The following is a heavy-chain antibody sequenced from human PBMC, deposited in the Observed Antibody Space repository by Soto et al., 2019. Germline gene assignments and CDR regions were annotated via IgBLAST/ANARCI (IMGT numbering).Heavy chain of an antibody. Sequence: PGGSLRLSCAASGFTFSSYSMNWVRQAPGKGLEWVSSISSSSSYIYYADSVKGRFTISRDNAKNSLYLQMNSLRAEDTAVYYCARDYSYGYGLIDYFDYWGQGTLVTVSS. CDR3: ARDYSYGYGLIDYFDY. V-gene: IGHV3-21*01. D-gene: IGHD5-18*01. J-gene: IGHJ4*02. CDR2: ISSSSSYI. CDR1: GFTFSSYS.